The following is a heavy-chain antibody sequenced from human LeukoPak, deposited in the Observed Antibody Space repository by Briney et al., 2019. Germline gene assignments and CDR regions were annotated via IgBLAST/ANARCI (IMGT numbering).Heavy chain of an antibody. V-gene: IGHV3-23*01. CDR1: GFTFNSSA. J-gene: IGHJ4*02. D-gene: IGHD3-22*01. CDR3: AKENWAYNWKYDSSASGIKY. Sequence: GGSLRLSCAASGFTFNSSAMSWVRQAPGKGLEWVSAISAGGGSTYYADSVKGRFTISRDNSKNTVYLLMNSLRAEDTAVYYCAKENWAYNWKYDSSASGIKYWGQGTLVTVSS. CDR2: ISAGGGST.